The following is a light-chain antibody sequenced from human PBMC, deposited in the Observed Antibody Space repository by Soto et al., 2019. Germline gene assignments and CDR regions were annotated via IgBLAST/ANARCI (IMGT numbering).Light chain of an antibody. CDR2: GAS. CDR1: QSVSSY. J-gene: IGKJ1*01. V-gene: IGKV3-15*01. CDR3: QQYYNWPRT. Sequence: EIVMTQSPATLSVSPGERATLSCRASQSVSSYLAWYQQKPGQAPRLLIYGASTRDPGITARFSGSGSGTELTRTISSLQSEDFAVLYWQQYYNWPRTFGQGTMVE.